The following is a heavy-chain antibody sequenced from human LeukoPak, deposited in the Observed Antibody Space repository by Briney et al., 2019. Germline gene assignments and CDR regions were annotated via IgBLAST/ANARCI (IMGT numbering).Heavy chain of an antibody. V-gene: IGHV4-59*01. CDR1: GGSISSYY. J-gene: IGHJ4*02. D-gene: IGHD6-13*01. CDR2: IYYSGTT. Sequence: SETLSLTCTVSGGSISSYYWSWIRQPPGKGLEWIGYIYYSGTTNYNPSLKSQVTISVDTSKNQFSLKLSSVTAADTAVYYCARGVYIAAARYGYWGQGTLVTVSS. CDR3: ARGVYIAAARYGY.